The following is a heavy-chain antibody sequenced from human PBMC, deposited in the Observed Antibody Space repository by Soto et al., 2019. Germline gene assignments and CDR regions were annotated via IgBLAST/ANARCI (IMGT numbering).Heavy chain of an antibody. CDR3: ATNSGTALTTSRVFIY. J-gene: IGHJ4*02. Sequence: EVHLLGSGGGLVQPGGSLRLSCAASGFTFSSYAMSWVRQAPGKGLDWVSGISGPADDTYYAESVKGRFTIYRDNSKDTLYLKMNSLRGDATATYYCATNSGTALTTSRVFIYWGQGTLVTVSS. D-gene: IGHD4-17*01. CDR2: ISGPADDT. V-gene: IGHV3-23*01. CDR1: GFTFSSYA.